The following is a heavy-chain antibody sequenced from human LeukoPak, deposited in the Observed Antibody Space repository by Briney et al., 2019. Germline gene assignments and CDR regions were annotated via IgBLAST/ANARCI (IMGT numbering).Heavy chain of an antibody. J-gene: IGHJ6*02. D-gene: IGHD6-13*01. CDR1: GGSISSYY. Sequence: SSETLSLTSPVSGGSISSYYWSWIRQRPGKGLDWIGYIYYSGSTNYNPSLKSRVTISVDTSKNQFSLKLSSVTAADTAVYYCARDAGSSSVWDVWGQGTTVTVSS. CDR3: ARDAGSSSVWDV. CDR2: IYYSGST. V-gene: IGHV4-59*01.